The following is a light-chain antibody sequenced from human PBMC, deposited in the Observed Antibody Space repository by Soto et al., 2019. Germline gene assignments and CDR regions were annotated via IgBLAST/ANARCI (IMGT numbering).Light chain of an antibody. Sequence: EIVMTQSPANLSVSPGERATLSCRASQSVSSNLAWYQQKPGKGHRLLIYGASTRATSIPPRFSGSESGTEFNLAINSLQSEDCAVYYYQQYNKWPPYTFGQGTKLEIK. CDR3: QQYNKWPPYT. CDR1: QSVSSN. CDR2: GAS. V-gene: IGKV3-15*01. J-gene: IGKJ2*01.